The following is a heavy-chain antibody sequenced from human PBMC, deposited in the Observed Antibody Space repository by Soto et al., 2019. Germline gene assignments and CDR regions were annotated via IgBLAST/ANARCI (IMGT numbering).Heavy chain of an antibody. V-gene: IGHV4-30-4*02. D-gene: IGHD2-21*02. CDR2: IYYSGST. J-gene: IGHJ5*02. Sequence: SDTLSLTCTVSGGSISSGDYYWIWIRHPPGKGLEWIGYIYYSGSTYYNPSLKSRVTISVDTSKNQFSLKLSSVTAADTAVYYCARDAYCGGDCKGPYNWFDPWGQGTLVTVSS. CDR1: GGSISSGDYY. CDR3: ARDAYCGGDCKGPYNWFDP.